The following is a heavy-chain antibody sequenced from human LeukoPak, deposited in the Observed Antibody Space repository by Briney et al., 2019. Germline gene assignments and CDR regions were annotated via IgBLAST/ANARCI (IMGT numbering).Heavy chain of an antibody. CDR1: GFTFSTFW. V-gene: IGHV3-7*01. J-gene: IGHJ4*02. CDR3: ARGGTFVSDY. D-gene: IGHD1-1*01. CDR2: INQDGSEK. Sequence: GGSLRLSCAASGFTFSTFWLGWVRQAPGKGLEWVANINQDGSEKYYVDSMKGRFTVSRDNAKNSLYLQMDSLRAEDTAVYYCARGGTFVSDYWGQGTLVTVSS.